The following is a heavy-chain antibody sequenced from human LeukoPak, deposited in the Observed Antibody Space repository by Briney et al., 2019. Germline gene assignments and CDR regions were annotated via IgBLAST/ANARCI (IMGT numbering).Heavy chain of an antibody. V-gene: IGHV1-2*04. CDR3: ARGQRRDGYNYGSYDY. J-gene: IGHJ4*02. D-gene: IGHD5-24*01. Sequence: ASVKVSCKASGYTFTGYYMHWVRQAPGQGLEWMGWINPNSGGTNYAQKFQGWVTMTRDTSISTAYMELSRLRSDDTAVYYCARGQRRDGYNYGSYDYWGQGTLVTVSS. CDR1: GYTFTGYY. CDR2: INPNSGGT.